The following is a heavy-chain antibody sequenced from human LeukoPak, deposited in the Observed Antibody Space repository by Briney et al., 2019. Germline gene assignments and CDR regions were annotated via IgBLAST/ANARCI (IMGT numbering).Heavy chain of an antibody. D-gene: IGHD1-1*01. CDR3: GRDQGNNWDLDC. J-gene: IGHJ4*02. Sequence: QSGGSLRLLCAASGFTFSSYPMKWVRQPPGKGLEWVSYISNSSSIIYDADSVKGRFTISRDNAKNSLYLQMNSLRDDDTAMYYCGRDQGNNWDLDCWGQGTLVTACS. CDR1: GFTFSSYP. V-gene: IGHV3-48*02. CDR2: ISNSSSII.